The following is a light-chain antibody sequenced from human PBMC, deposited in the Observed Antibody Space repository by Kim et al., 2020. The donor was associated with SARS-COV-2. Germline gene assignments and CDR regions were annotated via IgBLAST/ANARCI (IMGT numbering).Light chain of an antibody. CDR1: SLRSYY. J-gene: IGLJ2*01. Sequence: ALGQTVRITCQGDSLRSYYPTWYQQKPGQAPILVIYGKNNRPSGIPDRFSGSSSGNTASLTITGTQAGDEADYYCNSRDSNDNVVFGGGTQLTVL. CDR2: GKN. CDR3: NSRDSNDNVV. V-gene: IGLV3-19*01.